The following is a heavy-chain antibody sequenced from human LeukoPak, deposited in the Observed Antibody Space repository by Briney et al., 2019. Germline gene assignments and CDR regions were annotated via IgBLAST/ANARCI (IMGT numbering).Heavy chain of an antibody. CDR1: GFTFSDYY. Sequence: GGSLRLSCVVSGFTFSDYYMNWIRQAPGKGLEWVSYISSSGNTIYYADSVKGRFTISRDNAKNSLSLQMNSLRAEDTAVYYCARSGYCSSTSCYKSAFDMWGQGTMVTVSS. D-gene: IGHD2-2*02. V-gene: IGHV3-11*04. J-gene: IGHJ3*02. CDR2: ISSSGNTI. CDR3: ARSGYCSSTSCYKSAFDM.